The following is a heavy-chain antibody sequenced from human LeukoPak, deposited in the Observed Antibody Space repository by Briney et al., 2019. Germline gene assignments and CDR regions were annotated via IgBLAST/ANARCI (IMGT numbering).Heavy chain of an antibody. Sequence: ASVKVSCKASGYTFTSYDINWVRQAPGQGLEWMGWMSAYSGNTGYAQKLQGRVTMTRDTSISTAYMELSSLRSDDTAVYYCARISRQYGAPGRWGQGTLVTVSS. D-gene: IGHD2/OR15-2a*01. CDR1: GYTFTSYD. CDR3: ARISRQYGAPGR. CDR2: MSAYSGNT. V-gene: IGHV1-8*02. J-gene: IGHJ4*02.